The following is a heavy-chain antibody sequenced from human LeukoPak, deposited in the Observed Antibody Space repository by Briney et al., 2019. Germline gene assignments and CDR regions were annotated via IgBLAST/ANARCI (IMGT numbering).Heavy chain of an antibody. V-gene: IGHV1-2*02. CDR1: GYTFTGYF. CDR2: INPNTGGT. J-gene: IGHJ4*02. D-gene: IGHD3-9*01. CDR3: ARVHATGYFSLDLGY. Sequence: GASVRVSCKASGYTFTGYFMHWVRQAPGQGLDWMGWINPNTGGTKYAQKFQGRVTMTRDTSIGTAYMELGTVTSDDTAVYFSARVHATGYFSLDLGYWGQGTLVTVSS.